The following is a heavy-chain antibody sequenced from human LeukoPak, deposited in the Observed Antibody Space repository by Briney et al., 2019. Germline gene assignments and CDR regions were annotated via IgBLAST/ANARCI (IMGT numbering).Heavy chain of an antibody. V-gene: IGHV3-9*03. CDR2: ISWNSGSI. CDR1: GFTFDDYA. J-gene: IGHJ4*02. Sequence: GGSLRLSCAASGFTFDDYAMHWVRQAPGKGLEWVSGISWNSGSIGYADSVKGRFTISRDNAKNSLYLQMNSLRAEDMALYYCAEAGDYGGNSLGYFDYWGQGTLVTVSS. CDR3: AEAGDYGGNSLGYFDY. D-gene: IGHD4-23*01.